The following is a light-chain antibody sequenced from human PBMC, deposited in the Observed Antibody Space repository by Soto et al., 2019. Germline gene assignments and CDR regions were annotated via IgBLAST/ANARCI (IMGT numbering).Light chain of an antibody. Sequence: AIQMTQSPSSRSASVGDRVTITSRASQDIRKDLAWYQQKPGKAPQILIYGASTLQTGVASRFSGSGSATDFTLTISGLQPEDSAAYYCLRDYNYPFTFSQGTKVDSK. V-gene: IGKV1-6*01. CDR2: GAS. CDR1: QDIRKD. CDR3: LRDYNYPFT. J-gene: IGKJ2*01.